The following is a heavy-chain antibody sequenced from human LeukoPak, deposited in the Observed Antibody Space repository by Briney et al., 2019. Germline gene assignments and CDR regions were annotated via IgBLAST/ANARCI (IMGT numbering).Heavy chain of an antibody. D-gene: IGHD5-12*01. J-gene: IGHJ4*02. CDR1: GFTFNTYA. V-gene: IGHV3-30*18. Sequence: PGTSLRLSCAASGFTFNTYAMHWVRQAPGKGLECVSVISYDGSNKYYADSVKGRFTISRDNSKNTLYLQMNSQRAEDTAVYYCAKDVATIPFLTDYWGQGTLVTVSS. CDR3: AKDVATIPFLTDY. CDR2: ISYDGSNK.